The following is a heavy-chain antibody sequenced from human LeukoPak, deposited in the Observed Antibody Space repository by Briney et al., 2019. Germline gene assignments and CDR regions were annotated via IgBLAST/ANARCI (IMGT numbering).Heavy chain of an antibody. V-gene: IGHV5-51*01. CDR1: GYSFTSYW. CDR2: IYPGNSDT. D-gene: IGHD6-25*01. J-gene: IGHJ4*02. CDR3: ARRQSRGRFDY. Sequence: GESLKISCKGSGYSFTSYWIGWVRQMPGKGLEWMGIIYPGNSDTRYSPSFQGQVTISADKSITTAYLQWSSLKASDTAVYYCARRQSRGRFDYWGQGTLVTVSS.